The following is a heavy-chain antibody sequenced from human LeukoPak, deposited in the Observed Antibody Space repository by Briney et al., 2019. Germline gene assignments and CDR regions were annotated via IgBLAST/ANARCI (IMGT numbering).Heavy chain of an antibody. Sequence: PSETLSLTCAVYGGSFSGYYWSWIHQPPGRGLEWIGEINHSGSTNYNPSLKSRVTISVDTSKNQFSLKLSSVTAADTAVYYCARGPRRGYYDSRGYFDYWGQGTLVTVSS. CDR3: ARGPRRGYYDSRGYFDY. J-gene: IGHJ4*02. D-gene: IGHD3-22*01. CDR1: GGSFSGYY. CDR2: INHSGST. V-gene: IGHV4-34*01.